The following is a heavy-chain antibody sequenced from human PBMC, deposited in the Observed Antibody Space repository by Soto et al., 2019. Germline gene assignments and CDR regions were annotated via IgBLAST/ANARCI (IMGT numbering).Heavy chain of an antibody. J-gene: IGHJ3*02. Sequence: QQQLQESDPGLVKPSQTLSLTCTVSGGSMNSHDYYWSWIRQPPGKGLEWIGYIHNSGSTYYNPSLKSRLTISSDMSKNQFSLRLNSVTAADTALYFCARGEVRGPFDIWGQGTKVTVSS. D-gene: IGHD3-10*01. V-gene: IGHV4-30-4*01. CDR1: GGSMNSHDYY. CDR3: ARGEVRGPFDI. CDR2: IHNSGST.